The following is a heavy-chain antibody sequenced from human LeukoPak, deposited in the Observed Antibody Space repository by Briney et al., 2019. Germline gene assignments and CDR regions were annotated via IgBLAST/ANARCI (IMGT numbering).Heavy chain of an antibody. CDR3: AREWVTMVRGVNYYNYGMDV. V-gene: IGHV4-34*01. D-gene: IGHD3-10*01. Sequence: ASETLSLTCAVYGVSFSGYYWSWIRQPPGKGLEWIGEINHSGSTNYNPSLKSRVTISVDTSKNQFSLKLSSVTAEDTALYYCAREWVTMVRGVNYYNYGMDVWGQGTTVIVS. CDR1: GVSFSGYY. CDR2: INHSGST. J-gene: IGHJ6*02.